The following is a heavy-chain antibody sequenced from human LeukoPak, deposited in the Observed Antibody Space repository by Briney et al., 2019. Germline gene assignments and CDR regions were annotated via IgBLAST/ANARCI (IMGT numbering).Heavy chain of an antibody. J-gene: IGHJ4*02. V-gene: IGHV4-34*01. CDR2: INHSGST. D-gene: IGHD6-19*01. CDR1: GGSFSGYY. CDR3: ARVYKVAVAASLGCFDY. Sequence: SETLSLTCAVYGGSFSGYYWSWIRQPPGKGLEWIGEINHSGSTNYNPSLKSRVTISVDTSKNQFSLKLSSVTAADTAVYYCARVYKVAVAASLGCFDYWGQGTLVTVSS.